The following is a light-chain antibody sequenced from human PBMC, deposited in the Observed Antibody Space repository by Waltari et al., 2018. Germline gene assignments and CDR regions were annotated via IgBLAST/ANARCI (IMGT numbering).Light chain of an antibody. CDR1: QSVLYSSNNKND. Sequence: IVMTQSADSLAVSLGCTATLTFMPSQSVLYSSNNKNDLAWYQHKSGQPPKLLIYWASTRESGVPDRFSGSGSGTDFSLTINNLQPEDVAVYYCHQYYANPQTFGQGTRVEIK. CDR2: WAS. CDR3: HQYYANPQT. V-gene: IGKV4-1*01. J-gene: IGKJ1*01.